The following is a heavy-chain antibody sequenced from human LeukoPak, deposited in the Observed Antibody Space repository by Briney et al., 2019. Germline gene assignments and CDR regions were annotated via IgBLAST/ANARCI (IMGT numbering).Heavy chain of an antibody. J-gene: IGHJ4*02. CDR2: ISYDGSNK. V-gene: IGHV3-30-3*01. CDR3: ASDRVLLWFGELNY. CDR1: GFTFSSYA. Sequence: PGGSLRLSCAAFGFTFSSYAMHWVRQAPGKGLEWVAVISYDGSNKYYADSVKGRFTISRDNSKNTLYLQMNSLRAEDTAVYYCASDRVLLWFGELNYWGQGTLVTVSS. D-gene: IGHD3-10*01.